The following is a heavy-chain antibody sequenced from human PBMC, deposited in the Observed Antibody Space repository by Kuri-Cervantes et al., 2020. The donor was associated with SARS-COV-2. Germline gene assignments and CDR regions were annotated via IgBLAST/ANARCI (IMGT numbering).Heavy chain of an antibody. CDR3: ARERESFGVVDAFDI. CDR2: IYTTGST. D-gene: IGHD3-10*01. Sequence: SETLSLTCAVYGGPFSGYFWNWIRQPAGKGLEWIGHIYTTGSTNYNPSLKSRVTISVDTSKNQFSLKLTSVTAADTAVYYCARERESFGVVDAFDIWGQGTMVTVSS. J-gene: IGHJ3*02. CDR1: GGPFSGYF. V-gene: IGHV4-4*07.